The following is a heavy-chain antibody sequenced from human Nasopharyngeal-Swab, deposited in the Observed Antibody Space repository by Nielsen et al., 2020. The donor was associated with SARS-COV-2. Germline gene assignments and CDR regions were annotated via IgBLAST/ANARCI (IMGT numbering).Heavy chain of an antibody. CDR1: GFTFSSCV. Sequence: GGSLRLSCAVSGFTFSSCVMSWVRQAPGKGLEWVSDISASGDSTYYADSVKGRFTISRDNAKNTLYLQMNSLRGEDTAVYYCTRDIGGKYGYWGQGNLVTVSS. V-gene: IGHV3-23*01. CDR2: ISASGDST. CDR3: TRDIGGKYGY. D-gene: IGHD4-23*01. J-gene: IGHJ4*02.